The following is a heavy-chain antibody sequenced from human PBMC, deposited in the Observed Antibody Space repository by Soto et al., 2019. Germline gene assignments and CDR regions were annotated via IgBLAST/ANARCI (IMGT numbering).Heavy chain of an antibody. J-gene: IGHJ6*03. D-gene: IGHD6-13*01. CDR1: GVTFSSFS. Sequence: EVQLVESGGGLVKPGGSLRLSCAASGVTFSSFSFNWVRQAPGKGLEWVSFILSSGGSIYYADSVKGRFTISRDNDKKSLYLQMKSLKDEDTAVYYCVRDSGEQLVRRGLYYYYMDVWGKGTTVTVSS. CDR3: VRDSGEQLVRRGLYYYYMDV. CDR2: ILSSGGSI. V-gene: IGHV3-21*01.